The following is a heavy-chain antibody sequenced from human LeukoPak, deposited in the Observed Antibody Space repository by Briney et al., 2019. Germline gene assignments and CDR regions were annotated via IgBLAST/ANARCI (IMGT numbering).Heavy chain of an antibody. J-gene: IGHJ4*02. CDR3: ARVVDNGTDY. Sequence: SETLSLTCTVSGGSISSYYWSWIRQPPGKGLEWIGYIYYSGTTSYNPSLKTRVTISIDTSKNQFSLKLSSVTAADTAVYYCARVVDNGTDYWGQGTLVTVSS. CDR2: IYYSGTT. D-gene: IGHD5-12*01. V-gene: IGHV4-59*01. CDR1: GGSISSYY.